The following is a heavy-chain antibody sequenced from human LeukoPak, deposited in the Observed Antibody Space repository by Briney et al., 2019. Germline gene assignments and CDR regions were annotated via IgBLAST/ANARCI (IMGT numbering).Heavy chain of an antibody. Sequence: ASVKVSCTASVYTFTAYYMHWVRQAPGQGLEWMGWINPNSGGTNYAQKFQGRVTMTRDTSISTAYMELSRLRSDDTAVYYCARANVDYGDYGDAFDIWGQGTMVTVSS. CDR3: ARANVDYGDYGDAFDI. CDR1: VYTFTAYY. V-gene: IGHV1-2*02. CDR2: INPNSGGT. J-gene: IGHJ3*02. D-gene: IGHD4-17*01.